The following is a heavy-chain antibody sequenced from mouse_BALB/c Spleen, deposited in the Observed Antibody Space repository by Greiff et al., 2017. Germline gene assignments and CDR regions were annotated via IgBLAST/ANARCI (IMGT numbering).Heavy chain of an antibody. V-gene: IGHV2-2*02. J-gene: IGHJ4*01. CDR2: IWSGGST. CDR1: GFSLTSYG. CDR3: ARKSPYYYGSSSSAMDY. Sequence: VMLVESGPGLVQPSQSLSITCTVSGFSLTSYGVHWVRQSPGKGLEWLGVIWSGGSTDYNAAFISRLSISKDNSKSQVFFKMNSLQANDTAIYYCARKSPYYYGSSSSAMDYWGQGTSVTVSS. D-gene: IGHD1-1*01.